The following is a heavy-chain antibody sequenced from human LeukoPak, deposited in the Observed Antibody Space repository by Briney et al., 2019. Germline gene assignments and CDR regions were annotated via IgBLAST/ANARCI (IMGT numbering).Heavy chain of an antibody. Sequence: GGSLRLSCAASGFTFSSYEMNWVRQAPGKGLEWVALIWYDGSNIYYADSVKGRFTISRDNSKNTLYLQMNSLRADDTAVYYCARDLRKGSYFDCWGQGTLVTVSS. CDR1: GFTFSSYE. D-gene: IGHD3-10*01. CDR2: IWYDGSNI. V-gene: IGHV3-33*01. CDR3: ARDLRKGSYFDC. J-gene: IGHJ4*02.